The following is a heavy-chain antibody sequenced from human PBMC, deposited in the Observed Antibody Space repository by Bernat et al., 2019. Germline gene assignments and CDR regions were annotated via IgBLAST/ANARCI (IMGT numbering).Heavy chain of an antibody. CDR1: GGTFSSYA. D-gene: IGHD5-12*01. J-gene: IGHJ4*02. CDR3: AGDADRGYDSHY. CDR2: IIPIFGIA. V-gene: IGHV1-69*17. Sequence: QVQLVQSGAEVKKPGSSVKVSCKASGGTFSSYAISWVRQAPGQGLEWMGGIIPIFGIANYAQKFQGRGTITAEQSTGTAYMELRSLRFEDKAVYYCAGDADRGYDSHYWGQGTLGPGSS.